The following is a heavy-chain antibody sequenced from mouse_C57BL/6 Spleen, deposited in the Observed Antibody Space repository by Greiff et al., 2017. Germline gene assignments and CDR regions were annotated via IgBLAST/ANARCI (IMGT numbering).Heavy chain of an antibody. CDR1: GFTFSDAW. Sequence: EVQLQQSGGGLVQPGGSMKLSCAASGFTFSDAWMDWVRQSPEKGLEWVAEIRNKANNHATYYAESVKGRFTISRDDSKSSVYLQMNSLRAEDTGIYYCTRIYYDYDGDFDYWGQGTTLTVSS. V-gene: IGHV6-6*01. J-gene: IGHJ2*01. CDR2: IRNKANNHAT. CDR3: TRIYYDYDGDFDY. D-gene: IGHD2-4*01.